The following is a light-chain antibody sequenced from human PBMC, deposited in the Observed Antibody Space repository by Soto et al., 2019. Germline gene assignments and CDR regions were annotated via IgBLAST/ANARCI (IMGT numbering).Light chain of an antibody. Sequence: DIQMTQSPSTLSASVGERVTITCRASQSISAWLAWYQQKPGKAPKLLIYKASNVESGVPSRFSGSGSGTEFTLTISSLQPDDFATYYCQQYHSYPPTFGQGTGLEIK. V-gene: IGKV1-5*03. CDR1: QSISAW. J-gene: IGKJ5*01. CDR3: QQYHSYPPT. CDR2: KAS.